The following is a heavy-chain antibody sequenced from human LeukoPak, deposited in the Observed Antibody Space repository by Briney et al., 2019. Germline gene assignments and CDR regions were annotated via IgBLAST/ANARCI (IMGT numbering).Heavy chain of an antibody. J-gene: IGHJ4*02. Sequence: ASVKVSCKASGYTFTSYYMHWVRQAPGQGFEWMGWINPNSGGTNYAQKFQGRVTMTRDTSISTAYMELSRLRSDDTAVYYCASPVDFWSGYYYYWGQGTLVTVSS. CDR2: INPNSGGT. D-gene: IGHD3-3*01. CDR3: ASPVDFWSGYYYY. V-gene: IGHV1-2*02. CDR1: GYTFTSYY.